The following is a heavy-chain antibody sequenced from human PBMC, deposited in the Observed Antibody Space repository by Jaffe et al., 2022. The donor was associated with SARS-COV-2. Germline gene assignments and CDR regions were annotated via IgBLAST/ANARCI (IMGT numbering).Heavy chain of an antibody. V-gene: IGHV3-48*03. CDR3: ARSKRRGVYAIGSAFDI. D-gene: IGHD2-8*01. CDR1: GFTFSSYE. Sequence: EVQLVESGGGLVQPGGSLRLSCAASGFTFSSYEMNWVRQAPGKGLEWVSYISSSGSTIYYADSVKGRFTISRDNAKNSLYLQMNSLRAEDTAVYYCARSKRRGVYAIGSAFDIWGQGTMVTVSS. CDR2: ISSSGSTI. J-gene: IGHJ3*02.